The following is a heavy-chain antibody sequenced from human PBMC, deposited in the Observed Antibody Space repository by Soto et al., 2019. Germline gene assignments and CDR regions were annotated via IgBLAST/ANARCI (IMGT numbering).Heavy chain of an antibody. CDR3: AILVGYCSGGSCYPNWFDP. CDR2: IYPGDSDT. D-gene: IGHD2-15*01. V-gene: IGHV5-51*01. Sequence: GESLKISCKGSGYSFTSYWIGWVRQMPGKGLEWMGIIYPGDSDTRYSPYFQGQVTISADKSISTAYLQWSSLKASDTAMYYCAILVGYCSGGSCYPNWFDPWGQGTLVTVSS. J-gene: IGHJ5*02. CDR1: GYSFTSYW.